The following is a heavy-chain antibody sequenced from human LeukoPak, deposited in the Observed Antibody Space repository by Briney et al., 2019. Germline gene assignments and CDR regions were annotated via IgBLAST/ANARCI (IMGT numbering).Heavy chain of an antibody. V-gene: IGHV3-48*03. CDR1: GFTFNSYE. D-gene: IGHD3-10*01. CDR2: IAGSGTTI. Sequence: PGGSLRLSCAASGFTFNSYEMNWVRQAPGKGLEWVSYIAGSGTTIYYADSVKGRFTISRDNAKNSLYLQMNSLRAEDTAVYYCARAMAGSGLYYFDYWGQGTLVTVSS. CDR3: ARAMAGSGLYYFDY. J-gene: IGHJ4*02.